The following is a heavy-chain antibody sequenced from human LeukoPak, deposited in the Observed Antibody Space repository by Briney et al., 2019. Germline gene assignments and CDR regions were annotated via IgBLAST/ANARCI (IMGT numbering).Heavy chain of an antibody. CDR1: GFTFSSYE. CDR2: ISSSGSTI. Sequence: GGSLRLSCAASGFTFSSYEMNWVRQAPGKGLEWVSYISSSGSTIYYADSVKGRFTISRDNAKNSLYVQMNSLRAEDTAVYYCARDFGARGWFDYWGQGTLVTVSS. V-gene: IGHV3-48*03. CDR3: ARDFGARGWFDY. D-gene: IGHD6-19*01. J-gene: IGHJ4*02.